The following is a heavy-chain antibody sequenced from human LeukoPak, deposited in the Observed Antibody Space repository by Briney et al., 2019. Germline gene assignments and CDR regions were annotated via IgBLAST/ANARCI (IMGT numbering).Heavy chain of an antibody. D-gene: IGHD2-15*01. V-gene: IGHV3-23*01. CDR1: GFTFSSYA. CDR2: ISGSGGST. J-gene: IGHJ4*02. CDR3: AKSVVGYCSGGSCYLFDY. Sequence: GGSLRLSCAASGFTFSSYAMSWVRQAPGKGLEWVSAISGSGGSTYYADSVKGRFTISRDNSKNTLYLQMNSLRVEDTAVYYCAKSVVGYCSGGSCYLFDYWGQGTLVTVSS.